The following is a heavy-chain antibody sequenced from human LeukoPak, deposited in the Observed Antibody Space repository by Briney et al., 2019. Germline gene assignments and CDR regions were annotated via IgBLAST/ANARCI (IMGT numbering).Heavy chain of an antibody. D-gene: IGHD1-26*01. Sequence: GGSLRLSCAASGFTFSDYYMSWIRQAPGKGLEWVSYISSSGSTIYYADSVKGRFTISRDNAKNSLYLQMNRLRSDDTAVYYCARAGPLYSGGFLGLWGQGTLVTVSS. V-gene: IGHV3-11*01. CDR3: ARAGPLYSGGFLGL. J-gene: IGHJ4*02. CDR1: GFTFSDYY. CDR2: ISSSGSTI.